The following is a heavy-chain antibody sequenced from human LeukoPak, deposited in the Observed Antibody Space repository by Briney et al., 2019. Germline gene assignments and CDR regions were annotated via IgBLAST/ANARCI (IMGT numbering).Heavy chain of an antibody. CDR1: GFTFDDYG. CDR3: ARASHYSDSSDYPDY. J-gene: IGHJ4*02. CDR2: INWSGGST. V-gene: IGHV3-20*04. Sequence: GGSLKLSCAASGFTFDDYGMSWVRQAPGKGLEWVSGINWSGGSTGYADSVKGRFTISRDNAKNSLYLQMNSLRAEDTALYYCARASHYSDSSDYPDYWGQGTLVTVSS. D-gene: IGHD3-22*01.